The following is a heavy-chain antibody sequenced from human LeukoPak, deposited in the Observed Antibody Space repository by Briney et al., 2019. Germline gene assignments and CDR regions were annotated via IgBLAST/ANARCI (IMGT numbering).Heavy chain of an antibody. CDR3: ARAGYSSSWHHYYYMDV. CDR2: INHSGST. D-gene: IGHD6-13*01. Sequence: TSETLSLTCAVYGGSFSGYYWSWIRQPPGKGLEWIGEINHSGSTNYNPSLKSRVTISVDTSKNQFSLKLSSVTAADTAVYYCARAGYSSSWHHYYYMDVWGKGTTVTVSS. V-gene: IGHV4-34*01. J-gene: IGHJ6*03. CDR1: GGSFSGYY.